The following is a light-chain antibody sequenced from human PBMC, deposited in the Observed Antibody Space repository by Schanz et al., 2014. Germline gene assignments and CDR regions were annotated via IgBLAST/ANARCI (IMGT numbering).Light chain of an antibody. V-gene: IGLV1-40*01. CDR2: GNS. J-gene: IGLJ3*02. CDR1: NSNIGADFD. CDR3: QSYDSSLSGSV. Sequence: QSVLTQPPSVSGAPGQRVTISCTGSNSNIGADFDVHWYQQLPGTAPKLLIHGNSNRPSGVPDRFSGSKSGTSASLAITGLQAEDEADYYCQSYDSSLSGSVFGGGTKVTVL.